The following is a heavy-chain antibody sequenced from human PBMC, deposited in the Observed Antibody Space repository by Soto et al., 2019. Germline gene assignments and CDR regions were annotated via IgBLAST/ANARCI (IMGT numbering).Heavy chain of an antibody. CDR2: MTGGGTT. CDR1: GLSVKNYA. V-gene: IGHV3-23*01. J-gene: IGHJ6*02. D-gene: IGHD3-3*01. CDR3: AKLKGALGRFYGLDA. Sequence: PGGSLRLGCGACGLSVKNYAMAGFLKCPGKGLQWVSLMTGGGTTDYADSAKGRFIISRDNSKNTLNLQMHNLRAEDTALYYCAKLKGALGRFYGLDASGQGTMVTVSS.